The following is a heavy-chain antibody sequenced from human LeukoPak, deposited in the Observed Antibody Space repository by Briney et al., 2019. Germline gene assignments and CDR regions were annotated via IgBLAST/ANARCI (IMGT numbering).Heavy chain of an antibody. V-gene: IGHV3-23*01. D-gene: IGHD1-26*01. J-gene: IGHJ4*02. Sequence: GGSLTLSCAASGFTFNRYAMRWVRQAPDKGLAWVATISCSGCGTYYADSVKGRFTISRDDSKNTLYLQMNSLRAEDTAVYYCAKDLGRYRNNYFDYWGQGTLVTVSS. CDR3: AKDLGRYRNNYFDY. CDR1: GFTFNRYA. CDR2: ISCSGCGT.